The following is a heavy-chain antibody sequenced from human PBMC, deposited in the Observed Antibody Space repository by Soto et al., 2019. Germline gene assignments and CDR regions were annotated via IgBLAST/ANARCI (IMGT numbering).Heavy chain of an antibody. CDR1: GGTFNTFA. CDR3: ARAAKRYFDS. CDR2: IVPILGPA. V-gene: IGHV1-69*06. Sequence: QVQLVQSGAEVKKPGSSVNVSCKASGGTFNTFAISWVRQAPGQGLEYLGGIVPILGPAFYAQRFQGRVTIPADTSANTAYSELTSLSSEDTAVYYCARAAKRYFDSWGQGTQVTVSS. J-gene: IGHJ4*02.